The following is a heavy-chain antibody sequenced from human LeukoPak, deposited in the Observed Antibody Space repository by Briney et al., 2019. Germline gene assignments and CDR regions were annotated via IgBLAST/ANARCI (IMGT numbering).Heavy chain of an antibody. D-gene: IGHD3-22*01. CDR3: AKGPQLGSGYHPDY. J-gene: IGHJ4*02. Sequence: GGSLRLSXAASGFTFSSAAMTWVRQAPGQRLEWVSTITGSDDKTYYADSVKGRFTVSRDYSRNTLHLQMNSLRAEDTAIYYCAKGPQLGSGYHPDYWGQGTLVTVSS. CDR2: ITGSDDKT. V-gene: IGHV3-23*01. CDR1: GFTFSSAA.